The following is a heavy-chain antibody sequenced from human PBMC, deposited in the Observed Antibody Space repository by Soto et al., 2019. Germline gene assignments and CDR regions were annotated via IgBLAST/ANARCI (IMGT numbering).Heavy chain of an antibody. V-gene: IGHV4-59*01. CDR3: ARGDDGSGYDY. CDR1: GGSISSYY. Sequence: QVQLQESGPGLVKPSETLSLTCTVSGGSISSYYWSWIRQPPGKGLEWIGYIYYSGSTNYNPSLKSRVTISVDTSKNQFSLKLSSVTAADTAVYYCARGDDGSGYDYWGQGTLVTVSS. J-gene: IGHJ4*02. D-gene: IGHD3-22*01. CDR2: IYYSGST.